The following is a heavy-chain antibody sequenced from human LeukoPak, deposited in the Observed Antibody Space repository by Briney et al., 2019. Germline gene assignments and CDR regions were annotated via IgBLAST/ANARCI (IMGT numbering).Heavy chain of an antibody. D-gene: IGHD2-2*02. CDR3: ARAGYCSSTSCYTDAFDI. CDR1: GGSISSGSYY. V-gene: IGHV4-61*02. CDR2: IYTSGST. J-gene: IGHJ3*02. Sequence: SQTLSLTCTVSGGSISSGSYYWSWIRQPAGKGLEWIGLIYTSGSTNYNPSLKSRVTISVDTSKNQFSLKLSSVTAADTAVYYCARAGYCSSTSCYTDAFDIWGQGTMVTVSS.